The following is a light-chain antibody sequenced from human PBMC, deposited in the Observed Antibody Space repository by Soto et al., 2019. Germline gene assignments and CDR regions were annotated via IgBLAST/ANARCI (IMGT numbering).Light chain of an antibody. CDR2: AAS. J-gene: IGKJ4*01. Sequence: DIQMTQSPSSPSASLGDRVTITFLAIQSISNFLNWFQHKPWKAPKVLISAASTLQSGVPSRLSGSVYGTDFTITISSMQTEDSESYYCQQYYNYVLTFGGGTKVDIK. CDR1: QSISNF. V-gene: IGKV1-39*01. CDR3: QQYYNYVLT.